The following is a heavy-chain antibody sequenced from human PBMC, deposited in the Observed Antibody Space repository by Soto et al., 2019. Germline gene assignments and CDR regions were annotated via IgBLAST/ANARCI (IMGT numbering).Heavy chain of an antibody. Sequence: EVQLLESGGGLVQPGGSLRLTCAASGFTVSDYDMGWVRQAPGKGLEWVSLIRGDGGATYYADSVEGRLTTSRDTSENTVYLDMNSLRDEDTALYYCAKDRRGGEYPAFDLWGQGTMVTVSS. V-gene: IGHV3-23*01. D-gene: IGHD2-21*01. CDR1: GFTVSDYD. J-gene: IGHJ3*01. CDR3: AKDRRGGEYPAFDL. CDR2: IRGDGGAT.